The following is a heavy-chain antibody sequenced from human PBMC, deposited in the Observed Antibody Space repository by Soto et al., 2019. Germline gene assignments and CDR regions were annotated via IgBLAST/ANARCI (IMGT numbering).Heavy chain of an antibody. D-gene: IGHD3-10*01. J-gene: IGHJ4*02. CDR2: ISAHNGNT. Sequence: QVHLVQSGAEVKKPGASVKVSCKASGYTFTSHGITWVRQAPGQGLEWMGWISAHNGNTDYAQKLQGRVIVTRDTSTSTAYMELRSLRSDDTAVYYCARGRYGEYWGQGALVTVSS. CDR3: ARGRYGEY. CDR1: GYTFTSHG. V-gene: IGHV1-18*01.